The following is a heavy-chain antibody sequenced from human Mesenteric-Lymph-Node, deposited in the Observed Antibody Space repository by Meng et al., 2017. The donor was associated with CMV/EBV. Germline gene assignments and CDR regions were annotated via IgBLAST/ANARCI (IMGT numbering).Heavy chain of an antibody. CDR2: ISFDGSDK. CDR1: GLTFSSCG. CDR3: AFRTGL. Sequence: GGSLRLSCAASGLTFSSCGMHWVRQAPGKGLEWVAFISFDGSDKYYADSVKGRFTISRDNSKNTLWLQMNSLRPEDTAVYYCAFRTGLRGQGTLVTVSS. J-gene: IGHJ4*02. V-gene: IGHV3-30*02. D-gene: IGHD1-1*01.